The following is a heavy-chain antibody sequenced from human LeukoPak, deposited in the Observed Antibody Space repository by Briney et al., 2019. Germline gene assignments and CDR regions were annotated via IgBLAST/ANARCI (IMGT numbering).Heavy chain of an antibody. J-gene: IGHJ4*02. V-gene: IGHV4-38-2*02. CDR1: GYSISSGYY. D-gene: IGHD5-18*01. CDR3: AREMDTAMVMIN. Sequence: SETLSLTCTVSGYSISSGYYWGWIRQPPGKGLEWIGSIYYSGSTYYNPSLKSRVTISVDTSKNQFSLKLSSVTAADTAVYYCAREMDTAMVMINWGQGTLVTVSS. CDR2: IYYSGST.